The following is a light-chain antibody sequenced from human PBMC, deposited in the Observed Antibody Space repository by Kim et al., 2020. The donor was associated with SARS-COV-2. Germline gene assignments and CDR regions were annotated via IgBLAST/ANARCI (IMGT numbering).Light chain of an antibody. J-gene: IGKJ1*01. Sequence: AYVGDRVTISCRASQSVSGWLAWYQQKPGRAPKVLIYDAFNLESGVPSRFSGSGSGTEFTPTISSLRPDDFATYYCQQYDSYPWTFGQGTKVDIK. CDR2: DAF. V-gene: IGKV1-5*01. CDR3: QQYDSYPWT. CDR1: QSVSGW.